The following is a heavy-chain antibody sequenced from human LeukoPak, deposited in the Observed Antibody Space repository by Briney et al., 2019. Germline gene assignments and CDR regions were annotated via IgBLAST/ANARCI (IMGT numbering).Heavy chain of an antibody. J-gene: IGHJ6*02. V-gene: IGHV1-2*02. CDR1: GYTFTGYF. Sequence: ASVKVSCKASGYTFTGYFIHWVRQAPGLGLEWMGWIGPNTGGTNYAQKFQGRVTMTRDRSTSTAYMEVRRLTSDDTALYYCARTSTSGFGEFSDGMDVWGQGTTVTVSS. D-gene: IGHD3-10*01. CDR3: ARTSTSGFGEFSDGMDV. CDR2: IGPNTGGT.